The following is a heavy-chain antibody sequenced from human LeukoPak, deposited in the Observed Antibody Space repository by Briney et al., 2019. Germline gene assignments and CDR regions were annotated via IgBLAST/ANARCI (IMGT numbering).Heavy chain of an antibody. Sequence: PSETLSLACSVSGGSFSGYLWSWIRQPPGKGLEWIGYISHSGDTNYAPSLNSRVTISLDTSKNQFSLTLSSVSAADTAVYYCGRSHGLYWGQGTLVTVSS. CDR3: GRSHGLY. CDR1: GGSFSGYL. J-gene: IGHJ4*02. CDR2: ISHSGDT. V-gene: IGHV4-59*01.